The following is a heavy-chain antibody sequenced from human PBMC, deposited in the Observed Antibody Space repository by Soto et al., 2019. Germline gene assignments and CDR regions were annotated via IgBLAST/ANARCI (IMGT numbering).Heavy chain of an antibody. CDR2: IYWDDDK. CDR1: GFSLSTSGEG. J-gene: IGHJ4*02. D-gene: IGHD4-17*01. V-gene: IGHV2-5*02. CDR3: AHSEGDYVVQYFDY. Sequence: QITLKESGPTLVKPTQPLTLTCTFSGFSLSTSGEGVGWIRQPPGKALEWLALIYWDDDKRYSPSLKSRLTITKDTSKDQVVLTMTNMDPVDTATYYCAHSEGDYVVQYFDYWGQGTLVTVSS.